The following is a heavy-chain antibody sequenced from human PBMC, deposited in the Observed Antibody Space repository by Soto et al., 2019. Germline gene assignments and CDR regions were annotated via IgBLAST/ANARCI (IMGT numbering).Heavy chain of an antibody. CDR3: ARVQMLYGISKIAGWFDS. CDR1: GFTFSSYG. V-gene: IGHV3-23*01. CDR2: IGGSGITT. D-gene: IGHD2-2*02. Sequence: SLRLSCAAAGFTFSSYGMHWVRQAPGKGLEWVSTIGGSGITTYYADSVKGRFTISRDNSGNTLNLQMNSLRADDTAVYHCARVQMLYGISKIAGWFDSWGQGTLVTVSS. J-gene: IGHJ5*01.